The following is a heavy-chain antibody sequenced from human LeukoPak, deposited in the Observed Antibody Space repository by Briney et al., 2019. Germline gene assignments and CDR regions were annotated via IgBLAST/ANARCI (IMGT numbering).Heavy chain of an antibody. J-gene: IGHJ4*02. D-gene: IGHD3-10*01. CDR2: ICPDGSVV. CDR1: GFTFSAYC. CDR3: VRDLREADH. Sequence: GGSLRLSCVASGFTFSAYCMHWVRQGPEKGLEWVSRICPDGSVVNHADSVKGRFTTSRDNAKNTVFLQMNSLRVDDTAVYYCVRDLREADHWRLGTLVTVSS. V-gene: IGHV3-74*01.